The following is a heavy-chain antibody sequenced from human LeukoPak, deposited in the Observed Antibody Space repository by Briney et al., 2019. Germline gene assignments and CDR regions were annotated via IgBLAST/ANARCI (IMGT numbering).Heavy chain of an antibody. Sequence: GGSLRLSCVASGFTFSGSAMHWVRQASGKGLEWVGRIRSKANSYATAYAASVKGRFTISRDDSKNTAYLQMNSLKTEDTAVYYCTSTSPDNIVGATTFWGQGTLVTVSS. D-gene: IGHD1-26*01. CDR3: TSTSPDNIVGATTF. J-gene: IGHJ4*02. CDR1: GFTFSGSA. V-gene: IGHV3-73*01. CDR2: IRSKANSYAT.